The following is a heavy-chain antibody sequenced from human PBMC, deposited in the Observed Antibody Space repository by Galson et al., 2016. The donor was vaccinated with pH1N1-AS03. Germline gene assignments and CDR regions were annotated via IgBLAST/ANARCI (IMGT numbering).Heavy chain of an antibody. CDR1: GYSNNRAYY. CDR3: VRDRRPDNGGNSFDF. Sequence: SETLYLTCAVSGYSNNRAYYWGWIRQPPGKGLEWLGSLSHIGITYYNPSLKTPVTISLDTSKNQVSLTLRSVTATDTAIYYCVRDRRPDNGGNSFDFWGHGILVTVS. D-gene: IGHD4-23*01. V-gene: IGHV4-38-2*02. J-gene: IGHJ4*01. CDR2: LSHIGIT.